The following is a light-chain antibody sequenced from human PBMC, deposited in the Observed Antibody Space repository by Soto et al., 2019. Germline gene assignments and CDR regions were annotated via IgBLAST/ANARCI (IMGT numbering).Light chain of an antibody. CDR1: QSVLYSSNSKNY. CDR3: QQYYSIPSIT. Sequence: DIVMTQSPDSLAVSLGERATINCKSSQSVLYSSNSKNYLAWYQQKPRQPPKLLIYWASTRESGVPDRFSGSGSGTDFTLTISSLQAEDVAVYYCQQYYSIPSITFCQGTRLEIK. CDR2: WAS. J-gene: IGKJ5*01. V-gene: IGKV4-1*01.